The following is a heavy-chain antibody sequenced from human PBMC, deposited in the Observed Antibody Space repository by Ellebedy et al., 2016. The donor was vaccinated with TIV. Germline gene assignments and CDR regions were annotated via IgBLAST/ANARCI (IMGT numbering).Heavy chain of an antibody. J-gene: IGHJ6*02. CDR3: ARTAGGDSSGWYIPYYYYYYGMDV. Sequence: GESLKISCAASGFTFSSYWMSWVRQAPGKGLEWVANIKQDGREKYYVDSVKGRFTISRDNAKNSLYLQMNSLRAEDTAVYYCARTAGGDSSGWYIPYYYYYYGMDVWGQGTTVTVSS. D-gene: IGHD6-19*01. V-gene: IGHV3-7*01. CDR1: GFTFSSYW. CDR2: IKQDGREK.